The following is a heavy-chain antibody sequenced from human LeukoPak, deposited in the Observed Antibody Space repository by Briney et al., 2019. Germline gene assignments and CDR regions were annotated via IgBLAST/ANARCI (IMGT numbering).Heavy chain of an antibody. Sequence: SVKVSCKASGGTFSSYAISWVRQAPGQGLEWMGGIIPIFGTANYAQKFQGRVTITADESTSTAYMELSSLRSEDTAVYYCARALGGYNHLDYWGQGTLVTVSS. D-gene: IGHD5-24*01. J-gene: IGHJ4*02. CDR3: ARALGGYNHLDY. CDR1: GGTFSSYA. V-gene: IGHV1-69*13. CDR2: IIPIFGTA.